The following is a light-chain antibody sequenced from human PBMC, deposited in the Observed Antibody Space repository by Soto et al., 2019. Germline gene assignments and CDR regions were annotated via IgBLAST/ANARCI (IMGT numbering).Light chain of an antibody. CDR1: SSDVGGYNH. J-gene: IGLJ1*01. CDR3: TSYTSISTYV. CDR2: EVS. Sequence: LTPAGSVSESPGQSIAISCAGTSSDVGGYNHVSWYQQHADKAPKLLIHEVSNRPSGVSNRFSGSKSGNTASLTISGLQAEDEADYYCTSYTSISTYVFGTGTKV. V-gene: IGLV2-14*01.